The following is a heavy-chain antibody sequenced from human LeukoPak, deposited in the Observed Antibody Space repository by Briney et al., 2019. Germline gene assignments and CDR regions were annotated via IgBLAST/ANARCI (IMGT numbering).Heavy chain of an antibody. Sequence: QPGGSLRLSCAASGFTFSSCWMHWVRQAPGKGLVWVSRINSDGSSTSYADSVKGRFTISRDNAKNTLYLQMNSLRAEDTAVYYCARPYSSGWYNWFDPWGQGTLVTVSS. V-gene: IGHV3-74*01. D-gene: IGHD6-19*01. J-gene: IGHJ5*02. CDR2: INSDGSST. CDR1: GFTFSSCW. CDR3: ARPYSSGWYNWFDP.